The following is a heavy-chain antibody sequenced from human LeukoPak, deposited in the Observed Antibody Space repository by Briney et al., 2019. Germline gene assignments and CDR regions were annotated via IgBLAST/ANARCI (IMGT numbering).Heavy chain of an antibody. J-gene: IGHJ4*02. CDR3: SRNGLVDFDY. Sequence: PGGSLRLSCTTSGFAFDDFAMSWVRQPAGKGLEWVGFIRRRAHGGAAEYAASMKGRFIISRDDSKGIAYLQMNSLKTEDTAVYYCSRNGLVDFDYWGQGSRVIVSP. V-gene: IGHV3-49*04. CDR2: IRRRAHGGAA. CDR1: GFAFDDFA.